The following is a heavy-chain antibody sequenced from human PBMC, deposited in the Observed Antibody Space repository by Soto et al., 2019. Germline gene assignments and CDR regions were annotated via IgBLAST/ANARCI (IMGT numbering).Heavy chain of an antibody. D-gene: IGHD3-10*01. CDR2: INHSGST. J-gene: IGHJ6*02. Sequence: KTSETLSLTCSVYGGSFSCYYWSWIRQPPGKGLEWIGEINHSGSTNYNPSLKSRATISVDTSKNQFSLKLSSVTAADTAVYYCARGPGSYYKYYYYGMDVWGQGTTVTVSS. CDR3: ARGPGSYYKYYYYGMDV. CDR1: GGSFSCYY. V-gene: IGHV4-34*01.